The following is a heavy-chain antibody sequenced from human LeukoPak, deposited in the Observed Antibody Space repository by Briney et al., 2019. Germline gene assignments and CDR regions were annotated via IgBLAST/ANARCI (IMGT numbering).Heavy chain of an antibody. V-gene: IGHV3-30*02. CDR3: ARDPYSGSYSAYYYYYMDV. D-gene: IGHD1-26*01. J-gene: IGHJ6*03. CDR2: IRYDGRKK. CDR1: GFTFSSYG. Sequence: GRSLRLSCAASGFTFSSYGVHWVRQAPGRGLEWVAFIRYDGRKKYYADSVKGRFTISRDNSKNTLYLQMNSLRAEATAVYYCARDPYSGSYSAYYYYYMDVWGKGTTVTVSS.